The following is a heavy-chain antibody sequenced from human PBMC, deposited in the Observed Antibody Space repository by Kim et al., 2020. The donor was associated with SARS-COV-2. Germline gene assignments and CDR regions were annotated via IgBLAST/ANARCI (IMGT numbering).Heavy chain of an antibody. Sequence: GTTTYYADSVKGRLTISRDNAKNSLSLQMNSLRVEDTAVYYCARNKILDSWGQGTLVTVSS. V-gene: IGHV3-48*03. J-gene: IGHJ5*01. D-gene: IGHD2-15*01. CDR2: GTTT. CDR3: ARNKILDS.